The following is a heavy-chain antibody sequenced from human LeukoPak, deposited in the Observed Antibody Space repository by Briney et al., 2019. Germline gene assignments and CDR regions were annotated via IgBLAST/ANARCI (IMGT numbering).Heavy chain of an antibody. CDR2: INPSGGST. CDR3: AAGGLGWPLGYYYGMDV. CDR1: GYTFTSYY. V-gene: IGHV1-46*01. Sequence: ASVKVSCKASGYTFTSYYMHWVRQAPGQGLEWMGIINPSGGSTSYAQKFQGRVTITRDMSTSTAYMELSSLRSEDTAVYYCAAGGLGWPLGYYYGMDVWGQGTTATVSS. D-gene: IGHD2-15*01. J-gene: IGHJ6*02.